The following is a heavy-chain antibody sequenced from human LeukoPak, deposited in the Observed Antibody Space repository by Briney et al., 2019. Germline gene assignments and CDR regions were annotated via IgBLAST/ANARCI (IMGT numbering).Heavy chain of an antibody. D-gene: IGHD4-17*01. CDR2: IKEDGSLK. CDR3: ARVVDHDYGDYYLDY. CDR1: GFGFSNFW. Sequence: GGSLRLSCAASGFGFSNFWMSWVRQAPGKGPEWVANIKEDGSLKNYVDSVEGRFTVSRDNSKNTLYLQMNSLRAEDTAVYYCARVVDHDYGDYYLDYWGQGTLVTVSS. V-gene: IGHV3-7*03. J-gene: IGHJ4*02.